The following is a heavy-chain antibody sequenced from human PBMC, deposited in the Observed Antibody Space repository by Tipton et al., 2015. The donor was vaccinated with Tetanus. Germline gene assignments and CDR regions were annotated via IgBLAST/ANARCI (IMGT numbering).Heavy chain of an antibody. CDR3: AGVTAQRTELYFEH. V-gene: IGHV4-59*01. J-gene: IGHJ1*01. CDR1: GDSMNKYY. D-gene: IGHD2-8*02. Sequence: TLSLTCTVSGDSMNKYYWSWIRQPPGKGLEWISYIFYSGSTNYNPSLKSRVSISMYTSKNQISLKLSSVTAADTAVYYCAGVTAQRTELYFEHWGQGTQVTVSS. CDR2: IFYSGST.